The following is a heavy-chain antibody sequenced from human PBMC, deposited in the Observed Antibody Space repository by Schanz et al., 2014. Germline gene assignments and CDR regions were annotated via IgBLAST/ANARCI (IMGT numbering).Heavy chain of an antibody. Sequence: QVQLQESGPGLVKPSETLSLTCTVSGGSISSYYWSWIRQPPGKGLEWIGYIYYSGSTKYNPSLTSRVTISVDTSKNQFSLNLSSVTAADTAVYYGARDVGHYGMDVWGQGTTVTVSS. V-gene: IGHV4-59*01. CDR2: IYYSGST. J-gene: IGHJ6*02. CDR3: ARDVGHYGMDV. CDR1: GGSISSYY.